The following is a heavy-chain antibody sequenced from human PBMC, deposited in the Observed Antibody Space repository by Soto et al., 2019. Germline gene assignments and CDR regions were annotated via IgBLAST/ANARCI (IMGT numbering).Heavy chain of an antibody. Sequence: PGGSLRLSCAASGFTFSIFAMSWVRQSPGKGLEWVSTISGSGGSTYYADAVKGRFTISRDNSMGTLYLQMKSLRVEDTEIYYCENELQLGSTVDFGHWGQGALVTVSS. CDR1: GFTFSIFA. V-gene: IGHV3-23*01. J-gene: IGHJ5*02. D-gene: IGHD1-1*01. CDR2: ISGSGGST. CDR3: ENELQLGSTVDFGH.